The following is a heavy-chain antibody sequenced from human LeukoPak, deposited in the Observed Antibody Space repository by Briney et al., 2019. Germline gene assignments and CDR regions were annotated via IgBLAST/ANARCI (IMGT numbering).Heavy chain of an antibody. CDR2: IKSKKDGEIT. Sequence: PGGSLRLSCAASGFTFSSYAMGWVRQAPGKGLEWVGRIKSKKDGEITDYAAPVKGRFTISRDDSKDTLYLQMNSLKTEDTAVYYCSTGGGVLRFLGGQGTLVTVSS. CDR3: STGGGVLRFL. V-gene: IGHV3-15*01. CDR1: GFTFSSYA. J-gene: IGHJ4*02. D-gene: IGHD3-3*01.